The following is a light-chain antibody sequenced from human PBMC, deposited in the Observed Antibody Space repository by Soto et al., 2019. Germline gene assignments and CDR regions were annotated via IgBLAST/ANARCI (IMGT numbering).Light chain of an antibody. V-gene: IGLV2-14*01. Sequence: QSVLTQPASVSGSPGQSITISCTGTSSDVGAFNYVSWYLQYPGKAPKLMIYEVGNRPSGVSNRFSGSKSGNTASLTISGLQAEYEADYYCCSYESGSIYVFGTGTKLTVL. CDR2: EVG. CDR3: CSYESGSIYV. CDR1: SSDVGAFNY. J-gene: IGLJ1*01.